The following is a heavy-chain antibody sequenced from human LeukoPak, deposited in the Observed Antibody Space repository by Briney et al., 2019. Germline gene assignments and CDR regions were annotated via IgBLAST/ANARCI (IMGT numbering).Heavy chain of an antibody. D-gene: IGHD3-16*02. Sequence: GGSLRLSCAASGFTFSSYGMHWVRQAPGKGLEWVAGTSKDGSYKHYADSVKGRFTISRDNSKNTLYLQMNGLTADDTAVYYCARDPAYEYVWGTYRPDPYFDYWGQGALVTVSP. CDR3: ARDPAYEYVWGTYRPDPYFDY. V-gene: IGHV3-30*03. CDR2: TSKDGSYK. J-gene: IGHJ4*02. CDR1: GFTFSSYG.